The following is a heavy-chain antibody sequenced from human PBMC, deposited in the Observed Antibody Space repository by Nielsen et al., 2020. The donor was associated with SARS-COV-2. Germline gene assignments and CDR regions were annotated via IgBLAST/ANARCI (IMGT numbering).Heavy chain of an antibody. J-gene: IGHJ4*02. V-gene: IGHV1-3*01. CDR1: GGTFTSYA. CDR3: ARAPSQDIVVVPAAMDFDY. Sequence: ASVKVSCKASGGTFTSYAMHWVRQAPGQRLEWMGWINAGNGNTKYSQKFQGRVTITRDTSASTAYMELSSLRSEDTAVYYCARAPSQDIVVVPAAMDFDYWGQGTLVTVSS. CDR2: INAGNGNT. D-gene: IGHD2-2*01.